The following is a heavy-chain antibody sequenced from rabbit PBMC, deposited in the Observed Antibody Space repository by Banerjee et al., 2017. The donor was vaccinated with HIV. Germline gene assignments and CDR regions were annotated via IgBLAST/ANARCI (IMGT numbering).Heavy chain of an antibody. CDR2: IDAGDNANT. CDR1: GFSFSSGYY. J-gene: IGHJ2*01. Sequence: QEQLEESGGDLVKPEGSLTLTCTASGFSFSSGYYMCWVRQAPGKGLEWIACIDAGDNANTWYARWAKGRFTISKTSSTTVTLQMTSLTAADTATYFCVRGGDDSNYAFDPWGPGTLVTVS. D-gene: IGHD2-1*01. CDR3: VRGGDDSNYAFDP. V-gene: IGHV1S45*01.